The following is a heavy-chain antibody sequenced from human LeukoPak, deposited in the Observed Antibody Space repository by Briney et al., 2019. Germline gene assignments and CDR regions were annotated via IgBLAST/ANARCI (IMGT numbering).Heavy chain of an antibody. J-gene: IGHJ3*02. V-gene: IGHV3-30*04. CDR3: ARDSEGYCSGGSCYPGAFGI. CDR2: ISYDGSNK. CDR1: GFTFSSYA. D-gene: IGHD2-15*01. Sequence: GGSLRLSCAASGFTFSSYAMHWVRQAPGKGLEWVAVISYDGSNKYYADSVKGRFTISRDNSKNTLYLQMNSLRAEDTAVYYCARDSEGYCSGGSCYPGAFGIWGQGTMVTVSS.